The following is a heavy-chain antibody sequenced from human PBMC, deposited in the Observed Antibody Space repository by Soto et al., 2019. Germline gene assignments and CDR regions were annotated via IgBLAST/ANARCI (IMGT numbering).Heavy chain of an antibody. Sequence: ASVKVSCKASGYTFTSYGISWVRQAPGQGLEWMGWISAYNGNTNYAQKLQGRVTITTDTSTSTAYMELSSLRSDDTAVYYCARDAYDVPYYYYYMDVWGKGTTVTVSS. CDR3: ARDAYDVPYYYYYMDV. CDR1: GYTFTSYG. V-gene: IGHV1-18*01. J-gene: IGHJ6*03. D-gene: IGHD5-12*01. CDR2: ISAYNGNT.